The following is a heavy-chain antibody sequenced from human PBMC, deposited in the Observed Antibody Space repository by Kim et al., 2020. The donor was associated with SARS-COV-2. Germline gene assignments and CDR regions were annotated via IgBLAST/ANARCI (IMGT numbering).Heavy chain of an antibody. Sequence: GESLKISCKGSGYSFTSYWIGWVRQMPGKGLEWMGIIYPGDSDTRYSPSFQGQVTISADKSISTAYLQWSSLKASDTAMYYCARIYGSGSYLSSHPDYYYYYGMDVWGQGTTVTVSS. D-gene: IGHD3-10*01. CDR3: ARIYGSGSYLSSHPDYYYYYGMDV. V-gene: IGHV5-51*01. J-gene: IGHJ6*02. CDR1: GYSFTSYW. CDR2: IYPGDSDT.